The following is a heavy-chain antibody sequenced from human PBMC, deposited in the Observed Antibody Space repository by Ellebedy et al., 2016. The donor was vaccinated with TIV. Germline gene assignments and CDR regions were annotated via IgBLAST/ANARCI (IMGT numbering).Heavy chain of an antibody. CDR2: ISYDGSNK. J-gene: IGHJ4*02. Sequence: GESLKISXAASGFTFSSYGMHWARQAPGKGLEWVAVISYDGSNKYYADSVRGRFTTSRDNSKNTLYLQMNSLRAEDTAVYYCAKADYYDSLTFDYWGQGTLVTVSS. D-gene: IGHD3-22*01. CDR1: GFTFSSYG. V-gene: IGHV3-30*18. CDR3: AKADYYDSLTFDY.